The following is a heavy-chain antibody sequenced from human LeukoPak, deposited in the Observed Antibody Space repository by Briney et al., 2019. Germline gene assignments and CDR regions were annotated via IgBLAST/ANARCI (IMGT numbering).Heavy chain of an antibody. CDR1: GFNVSSNY. CDR3: ARGGTQGSSPGRIDY. V-gene: IGHV3-53*04. CDR2: LYGAGST. J-gene: IGHJ4*02. D-gene: IGHD1-1*01. Sequence: GGSLRLSCAASGFNVSSNYMRWVRQAPGKGLEGVSVLYGAGSTYYADSVKGRFTISRHDSQNTLFLQMNSLRAEDTAVYYCARGGTQGSSPGRIDYWGQGTLVTVSS.